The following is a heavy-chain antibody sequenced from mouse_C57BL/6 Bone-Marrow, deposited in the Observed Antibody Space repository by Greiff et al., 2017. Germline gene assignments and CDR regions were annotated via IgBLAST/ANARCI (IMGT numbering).Heavy chain of an antibody. V-gene: IGHV1-15*01. J-gene: IGHJ2*01. CDR2: IDPETGGT. CDR3: TRKGIYGYDGDY. D-gene: IGHD2-2*01. Sequence: QVQLQQSGPELVKPGASVKISCKASGYSFTDYEMHWVKQTPVHGLEWIGAIDPETGGTAYNQKFKGKAILTADKSSSTAYMELRSLTSEDSAVYYCTRKGIYGYDGDYWGQGTTLTVSS. CDR1: GYSFTDYE.